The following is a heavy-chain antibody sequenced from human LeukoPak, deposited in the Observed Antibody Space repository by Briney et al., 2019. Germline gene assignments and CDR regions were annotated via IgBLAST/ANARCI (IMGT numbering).Heavy chain of an antibody. V-gene: IGHV1-69*05. CDR2: IIPIFGTA. Sequence: SVKVSCKASGGTFSSYAISWVRQAPGQGLEWMGRIIPIFGTANYAQKFQGRVTITTDESTSTAYMELSSLRSEDTAVYYCAREGGSSWFGDWFDPWGQRTLVTVSS. J-gene: IGHJ5*02. CDR1: GGTFSSYA. CDR3: AREGGSSWFGDWFDP. D-gene: IGHD6-13*01.